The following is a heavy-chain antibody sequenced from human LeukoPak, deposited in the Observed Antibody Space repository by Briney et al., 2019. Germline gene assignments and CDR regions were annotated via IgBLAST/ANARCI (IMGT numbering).Heavy chain of an antibody. D-gene: IGHD4-17*01. CDR1: GDSISLSFYY. J-gene: IGHJ3*02. Sequence: PSETLSLTCSVSGDSISLSFYYWGWIRQPPGKALEWIGSVYYSGTTSYNPSLKSRVTISVDMSKNHFSLRLRSVTAADTAMYYCARIYGDYGDAFDIWGQGTMVTVSS. CDR2: VYYSGTT. CDR3: ARIYGDYGDAFDI. V-gene: IGHV4-39*07.